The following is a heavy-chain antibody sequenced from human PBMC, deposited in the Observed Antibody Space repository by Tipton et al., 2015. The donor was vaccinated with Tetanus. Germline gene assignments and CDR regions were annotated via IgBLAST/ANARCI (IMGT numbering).Heavy chain of an antibody. J-gene: IGHJ4*02. V-gene: IGHV4-39*01. CDR2: IYYSGST. D-gene: IGHD5-18*01. CDR1: GGSISSSSYY. Sequence: TLSLTCTVSGGSISSSSYYWGWIRQPPGKGLEWIGSIYYSGSTYYNPSLKSRVTISVDTSKNQFSLKLSSVTAADTAVYYCASQGLILGYSYGPVGDYWGQGTLVTVSS. CDR3: ASQGLILGYSYGPVGDY.